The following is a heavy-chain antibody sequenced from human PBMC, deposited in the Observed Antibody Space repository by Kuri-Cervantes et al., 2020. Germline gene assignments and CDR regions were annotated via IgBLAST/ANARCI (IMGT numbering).Heavy chain of an antibody. CDR2: ISSSSSYI. CDR3: ARDSYDSRTNPEYYFDY. V-gene: IGHV3-21*03. D-gene: IGHD3-22*01. J-gene: IGHJ4*02. CDR1: GFTFDDYA. Sequence: GGSLRLSCAASGFTFDDYAMHWVRQAPGKGLEWVSSISSSSSYIYYADSVKSRFTISRDNAKNSLYLQMNSLRAEDTAVYYCARDSYDSRTNPEYYFDYWGQGTLVTVSS.